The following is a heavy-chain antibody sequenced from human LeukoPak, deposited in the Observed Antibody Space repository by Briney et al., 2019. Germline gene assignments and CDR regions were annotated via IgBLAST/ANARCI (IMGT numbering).Heavy chain of an antibody. CDR2: IYDSGSI. V-gene: IGHV4-59*01. CDR1: GGSISSYY. D-gene: IGHD5-12*01. CDR3: ARGGSGYDSFYYYGMDV. Sequence: SETLSLTCTVSGGSISSYYWSWIRQPPGKGLEWIGDIYDSGSINYNPSLKSRVTISLDTSKNQFSLKLSSVTAADTAVYYCARGGSGYDSFYYYGMDVWGQGTTVTVSS. J-gene: IGHJ6*02.